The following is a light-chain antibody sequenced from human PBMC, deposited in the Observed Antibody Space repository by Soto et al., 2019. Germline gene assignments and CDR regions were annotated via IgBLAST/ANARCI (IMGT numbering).Light chain of an antibody. CDR1: SSDVGGYDY. CDR3: SSYAGSNNLL. CDR2: EVT. V-gene: IGLV2-8*01. J-gene: IGLJ2*01. Sequence: QSVLTQPPSASGSPGQSVTISCTGTSSDVGGYDYVSWYKQQPGKAPKLMIFEVTKRPSGVPDRFSGSKSGNTASLTVSGLQAEDEADYYCSSYAGSNNLLFGGGTQLTVL.